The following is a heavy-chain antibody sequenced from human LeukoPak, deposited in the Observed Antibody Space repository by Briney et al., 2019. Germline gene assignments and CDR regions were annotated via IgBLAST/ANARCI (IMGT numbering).Heavy chain of an antibody. Sequence: GGSLRLSCAASGFTFSSYEMNWVRHAPGKGREWVSYISSSGSTIYYADSVKGRFTISRDNAKNSLYLQMNSLRAEDTAVYYCARVSGYSGYDYGEGYFDYWGQGTLVTVSS. V-gene: IGHV3-48*03. CDR1: GFTFSSYE. CDR3: ARVSGYSGYDYGEGYFDY. CDR2: ISSSGSTI. D-gene: IGHD5-12*01. J-gene: IGHJ4*02.